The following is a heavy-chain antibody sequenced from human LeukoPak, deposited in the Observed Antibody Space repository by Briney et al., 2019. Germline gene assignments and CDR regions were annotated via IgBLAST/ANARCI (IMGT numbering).Heavy chain of an antibody. CDR3: ARDGSTPWGYYMDV. V-gene: IGHV3-21*01. CDR2: ISTSSSYI. Sequence: PGGSLRLSCTASGFTFGDYAMSWFRQAPGKGLEWVSFISTSSSYIYYADSLKGRFTISRDNAKKSLYLQMNSLRAEDTAVYYCARDGSTPWGYYMDVWGKGTTVTISS. D-gene: IGHD3-16*01. CDR1: GFTFGDYA. J-gene: IGHJ6*03.